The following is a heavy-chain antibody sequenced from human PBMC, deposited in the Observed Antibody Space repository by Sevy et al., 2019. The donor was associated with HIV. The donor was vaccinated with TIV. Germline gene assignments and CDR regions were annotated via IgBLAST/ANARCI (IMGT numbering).Heavy chain of an antibody. Sequence: ASVKVSCKASGGTFSSYAMSWVRQAPGQGLEWMGGIIPSFGTANYAQKFQGRVTITADESTSTAYMELSSLRSEDTAVYYCASQWEETGTTPSFFDYWGQGTLVTVSS. CDR3: ASQWEETGTTPSFFDY. CDR2: IIPSFGTA. V-gene: IGHV1-69*13. CDR1: GGTFSSYA. D-gene: IGHD1-7*01. J-gene: IGHJ4*02.